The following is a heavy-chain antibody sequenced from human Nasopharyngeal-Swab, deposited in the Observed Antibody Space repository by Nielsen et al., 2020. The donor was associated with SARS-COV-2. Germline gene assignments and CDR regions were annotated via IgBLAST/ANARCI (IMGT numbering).Heavy chain of an antibody. Sequence: ASVKVSCKASGYTFTSYAMNWVRQAPGQGLEWMGWINTNTGNPTYAQGFTGRFVFSLDTSVSTAYLQTSSLKAEDTAVYYCARDDGITIFGVVIEFSGMDVWGQGTTVTVSS. V-gene: IGHV7-4-1*02. CDR1: GYTFTSYA. J-gene: IGHJ6*02. CDR3: ARDDGITIFGVVIEFSGMDV. D-gene: IGHD3-3*01. CDR2: INTNTGNP.